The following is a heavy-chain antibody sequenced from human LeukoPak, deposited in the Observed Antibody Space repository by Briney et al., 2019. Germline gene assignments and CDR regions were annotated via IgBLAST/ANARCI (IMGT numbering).Heavy chain of an antibody. CDR2: IYHSGST. D-gene: IGHD4-23*01. CDR3: ARVSTVVTRRFDY. Sequence: PSETLSLTCTVSGYSISSGYYWGWIWQPPGKGLEWIGSIYHSGSTYYNPSLKSRVTISVDTSKNQFSLKLSSVTAADTAVYYCARVSTVVTRRFDYWGQGTLVTVSS. J-gene: IGHJ4*02. V-gene: IGHV4-38-2*02. CDR1: GYSISSGYY.